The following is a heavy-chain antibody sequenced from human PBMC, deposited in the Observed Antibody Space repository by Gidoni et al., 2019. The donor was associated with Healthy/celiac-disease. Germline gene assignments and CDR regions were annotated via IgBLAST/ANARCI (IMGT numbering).Heavy chain of an antibody. CDR2: ISGSGGST. CDR3: AKDQCGGSCYSNFDY. V-gene: IGHV3-23*01. Sequence: EVQLLESGGGLVQPGGSLRLPCAASGFTFSSYAMSWVLQAPGKGLEWVSAISGSGGSTYYADSVKGRFTISRDNSKNTLYLQMNSLRAEDTAVYYCAKDQCGGSCYSNFDYWGQGTLVTVSS. J-gene: IGHJ4*02. CDR1: GFTFSSYA. D-gene: IGHD2-15*01.